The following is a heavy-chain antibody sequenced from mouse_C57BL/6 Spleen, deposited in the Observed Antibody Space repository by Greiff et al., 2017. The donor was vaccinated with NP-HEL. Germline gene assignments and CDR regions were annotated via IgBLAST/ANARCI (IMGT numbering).Heavy chain of an antibody. CDR2: IYPGDGDT. J-gene: IGHJ2*01. CDR3: ARRDGYYSYFDY. CDR1: GYAFSSYW. Sequence: QVQLKQSGAELVKPGASVKISCKASGYAFSSYWMNWVKQRPGKGLEWIGQIYPGDGDTNYNGKFKGKATLTADKSSSTAYMQLSSLTSEDSAVKFSARRDGYYSYFDYWGQGTTLTVSS. D-gene: IGHD2-3*01. V-gene: IGHV1-80*01.